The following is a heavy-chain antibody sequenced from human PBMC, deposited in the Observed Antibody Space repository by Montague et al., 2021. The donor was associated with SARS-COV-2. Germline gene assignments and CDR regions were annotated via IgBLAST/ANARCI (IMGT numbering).Heavy chain of an antibody. Sequence: SLRLSCAASGFTFNNYGFHWVRQAPGKGLQWVALIPYDGSIRHYADSVKGRFTISRDQSKNTLYLQMDSLRPEDTAVYLCARSGGILHFRASLAQLSDWGQGVLVTVSS. CDR2: IPYDGSIR. D-gene: IGHD1-14*01. CDR3: ARSGGILHFRASLAQLSD. CDR1: GFTFNNYG. J-gene: IGHJ4*02. V-gene: IGHV3-30*04.